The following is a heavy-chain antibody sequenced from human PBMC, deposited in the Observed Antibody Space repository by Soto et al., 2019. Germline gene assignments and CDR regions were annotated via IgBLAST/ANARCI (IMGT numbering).Heavy chain of an antibody. D-gene: IGHD6-19*01. Sequence: QVQLVQSGAEVKKPGSSVKVSCKASGGTFSSYAISWVRQAPGQGLEWMGGIIPIFGTANYAQKFQGRVTITAEEPTSTAYMELSSLRSEDTAVYYCASVGIAVAGFDYWGQGTLVTVSS. J-gene: IGHJ4*02. CDR1: GGTFSSYA. V-gene: IGHV1-69*12. CDR3: ASVGIAVAGFDY. CDR2: IIPIFGTA.